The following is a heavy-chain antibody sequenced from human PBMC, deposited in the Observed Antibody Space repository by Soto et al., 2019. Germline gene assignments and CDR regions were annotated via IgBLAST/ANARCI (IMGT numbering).Heavy chain of an antibody. CDR3: AGEVDY. V-gene: IGHV4-59*01. J-gene: IGHJ4*02. CDR2: IYYSGST. CDR1: GGSISSYY. Sequence: SETLSLTCTVSGGSISSYYWSWIRQPPGKGLEWIGYIYYSGSTNYNPSLKSRVTISVDTSKNQFSLKLSSVTAADTAVYYCAGEVDYWGQGTLVTVSS.